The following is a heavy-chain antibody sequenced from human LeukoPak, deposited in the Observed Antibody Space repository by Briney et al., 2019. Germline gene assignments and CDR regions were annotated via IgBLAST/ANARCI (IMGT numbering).Heavy chain of an antibody. J-gene: IGHJ4*01. Sequence: SETLSLTCAVYGGSFSGYYWSWIRQPPGKGLEWIGEINHSGSTNYNPSLKSRVTISVDTSKNQFSLKLSSVTAADTAVYYCTRGNHRRYLSTKFDSSGYYDY. CDR3: TRGNHRRYLSTKFDSSGYYDY. V-gene: IGHV4-34*01. CDR2: INHSGST. CDR1: GGSFSGYY. D-gene: IGHD3-22*01.